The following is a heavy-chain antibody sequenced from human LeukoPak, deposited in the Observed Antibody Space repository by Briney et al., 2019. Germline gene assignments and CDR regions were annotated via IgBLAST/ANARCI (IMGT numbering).Heavy chain of an antibody. CDR2: ISSSSSYI. D-gene: IGHD6-6*01. CDR1: GFTFSSYS. J-gene: IGHJ4*02. V-gene: IGHV3-21*01. Sequence: GGSLRLSCAASGFTFSSYSMNGVRQAPGKWVEWVSSISSSSSYIYYADSVKGRFTISRDNAKNSLYLQMNSLRAEDTGVYYCARGGAARPDYWGQGTLVTVSS. CDR3: ARGGAARPDY.